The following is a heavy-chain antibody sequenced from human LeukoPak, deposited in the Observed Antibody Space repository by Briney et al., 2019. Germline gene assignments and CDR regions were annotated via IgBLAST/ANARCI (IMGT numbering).Heavy chain of an antibody. D-gene: IGHD3-10*01. CDR2: IIPIFGTA. CDR3: ARVRGEYGSGSYYHYYYGMDV. V-gene: IGHV1-69*13. Sequence: SVKVSCKASGGTFSSYAISWVRQAPGQGLEWMGGIIPIFGTANYAQKFQGRVTIAADESTSTAYMELSSLRSEDTAVYYCARVRGEYGSGSYYHYYYGMDVWGQGTTVTVSS. J-gene: IGHJ6*02. CDR1: GGTFSSYA.